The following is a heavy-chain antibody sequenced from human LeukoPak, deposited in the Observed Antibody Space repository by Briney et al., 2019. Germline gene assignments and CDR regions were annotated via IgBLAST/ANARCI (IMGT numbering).Heavy chain of an antibody. V-gene: IGHV3-23*01. CDR1: GFTFSSYA. D-gene: IGHD1-1*01. CDR3: ARTTEAHSWRTRYYDYYMDV. J-gene: IGHJ6*03. CDR2: ISGSGGST. Sequence: GGSLRLSCAASGFTFSSYAMSWVRQAPGKGLEWVSAISGSGGSTYYADSVKGRFTISRDNSKSTLYLQMNSLRAEDTGVYYCARTTEAHSWRTRYYDYYMDVWGKGTTVTVSS.